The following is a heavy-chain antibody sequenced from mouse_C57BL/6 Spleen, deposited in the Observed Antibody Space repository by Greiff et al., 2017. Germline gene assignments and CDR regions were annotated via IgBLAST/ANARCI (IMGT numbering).Heavy chain of an antibody. Sequence: QVQLKQPGAELVRPGASVKLSCKASGYTFTSYWMDWVKQRPGQGLEWIGNIYPSDSETHYNQKFKDKATLTVDKSSSTAYMQLSSLTAEDSAVYYCAGGGGYDGFAYWGQGTLVTVSA. J-gene: IGHJ3*01. CDR1: GYTFTSYW. CDR3: AGGGGYDGFAY. D-gene: IGHD2-2*01. V-gene: IGHV1-61*01. CDR2: IYPSDSET.